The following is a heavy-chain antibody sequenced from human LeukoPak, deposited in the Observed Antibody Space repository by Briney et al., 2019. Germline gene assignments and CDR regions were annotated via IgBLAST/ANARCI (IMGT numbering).Heavy chain of an antibody. CDR2: INSSGGTT. J-gene: IGHJ4*02. V-gene: IGHV1-46*01. D-gene: IGHD3-16*01. Sequence: ASVNVSCKASGYTFTSHNIHWVRHAPGPGLEWMGIINSSGGTTSSAQKFQGRVTMTRDTSTSTVYMELSSLRSEDTAMYYCARGGQRGWGSSDYWGQGTLVTVSS. CDR3: ARGGQRGWGSSDY. CDR1: GYTFTSHN.